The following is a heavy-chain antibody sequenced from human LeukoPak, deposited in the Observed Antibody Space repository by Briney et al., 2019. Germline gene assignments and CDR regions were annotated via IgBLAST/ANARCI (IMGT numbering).Heavy chain of an antibody. D-gene: IGHD6-6*01. Sequence: GGSLRLSCAASGFTFSSYWMSWVRQAPGKGLEWVANIKQDGSERYYVDSLKGQFTISRDNAKNSLYLQMNSLRAGDTAVYYCARVASYAFDIWGQGTMVTVSS. J-gene: IGHJ3*02. CDR2: IKQDGSER. CDR3: ARVASYAFDI. CDR1: GFTFSSYW. V-gene: IGHV3-7*01.